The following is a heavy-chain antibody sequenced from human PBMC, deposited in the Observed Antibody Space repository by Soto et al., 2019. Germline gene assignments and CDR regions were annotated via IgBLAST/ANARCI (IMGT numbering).Heavy chain of an antibody. V-gene: IGHV4-31*03. Sequence: QVQLQESGPGLVKPSQTLSLTCTVSGGYISSGGYYWSWIRQHAGKGLEWIGYIHNSGSTYYNPSLKRRVTISVDTSKNQFSLRLSSVTAADTAVYYCASVNGADYFDYWGQGTLVTVSS. CDR2: IHNSGST. D-gene: IGHD3-10*01. CDR1: GGYISSGGYY. CDR3: ASVNGADYFDY. J-gene: IGHJ4*02.